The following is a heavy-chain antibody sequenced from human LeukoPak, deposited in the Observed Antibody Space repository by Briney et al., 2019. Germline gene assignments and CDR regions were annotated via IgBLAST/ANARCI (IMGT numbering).Heavy chain of an antibody. J-gene: IGHJ4*02. CDR3: ARAPLRYFEPHHPPFDY. D-gene: IGHD3-9*01. CDR2: IIPIFGTA. CDR1: GGTFSSYA. V-gene: IGHV1-69*05. Sequence: ASVKVSCKASGGTFSSYAISWVRQAPGQGLEWMGGIIPIFGTANYAQKFQGRVTITTDESTSTAYMELSSLRSEDTAVYYCARAPLRYFEPHHPPFDYWGQGTLVTVSS.